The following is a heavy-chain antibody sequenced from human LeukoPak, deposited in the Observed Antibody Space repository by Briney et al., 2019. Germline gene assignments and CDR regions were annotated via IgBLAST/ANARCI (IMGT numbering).Heavy chain of an antibody. CDR2: IRYDGSNK. CDR3: AKDRIDYGDYSALDY. D-gene: IGHD4-17*01. CDR1: GFTFIIYG. J-gene: IGHJ4*02. V-gene: IGHV3-30*02. Sequence: GGCLRLSCAASGFTFIIYGMHWVRQAPGEGLERGSFIRYDGSNKYYADSVKGPFTISRDNSKNTLYLQMNSLRAEDTAVYYCAKDRIDYGDYSALDYWGQGTLVTVSS.